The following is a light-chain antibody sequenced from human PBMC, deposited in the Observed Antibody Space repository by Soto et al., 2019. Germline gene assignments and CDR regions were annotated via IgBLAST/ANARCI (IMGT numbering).Light chain of an antibody. CDR1: QGIRHD. CDR2: AAS. J-gene: IGKJ4*01. Sequence: GGIVTITCRASQGIRHDLGWYQQKPGKAPELLIYAASILQSGVPSRLSGSGSGTDFTLTITSLQPEDFAIYYCLQDYTYPRTFGGGTKVDIK. CDR3: LQDYTYPRT. V-gene: IGKV1-6*01.